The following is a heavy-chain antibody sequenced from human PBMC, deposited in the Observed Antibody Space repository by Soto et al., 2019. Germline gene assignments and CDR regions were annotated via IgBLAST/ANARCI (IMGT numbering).Heavy chain of an antibody. Sequence: PGGSLRLSCAVSGFSVSDYYMSWIRQPPGKGLEWLSYSSNSGTYTSYADSVKSRFSISRDNAKNSLYLQINSLRGEDSATYYCARSGDNYNVLDYWGQGTPVTVSS. CDR3: ARSGDNYNVLDY. J-gene: IGHJ4*02. V-gene: IGHV3-11*06. CDR2: SSNSGTYT. D-gene: IGHD3-10*02. CDR1: GFSVSDYY.